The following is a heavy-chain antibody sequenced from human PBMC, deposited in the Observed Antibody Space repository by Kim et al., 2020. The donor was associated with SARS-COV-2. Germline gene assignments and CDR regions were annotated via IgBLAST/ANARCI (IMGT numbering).Heavy chain of an antibody. CDR3: GRRGGLDV. Sequence: SETLSLTCPVSGGSISSYSWNWIRQPPGKGLEWIGVISDSGKTNYNPSLKSGVTISIDKSKNQFSLKVSSVTAADAAVYYCGRRGGLDVWGHGTTVTVSS. J-gene: IGHJ6*02. CDR1: GGSISSYS. CDR2: ISDSGKT. V-gene: IGHV4-59*08.